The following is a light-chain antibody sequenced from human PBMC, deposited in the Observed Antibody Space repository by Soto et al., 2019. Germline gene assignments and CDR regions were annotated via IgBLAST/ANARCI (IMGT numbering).Light chain of an antibody. Sequence: EIVLTQSPATLSLSPGERATLSCMASQSVSSFLAWYQQKSGQTPRLLIYDASNTATGIPARFSGSGSGTDFTLTISSLEPEDFAVYYCQHRSNWLGTFGPGTKVDIK. V-gene: IGKV3-11*01. CDR2: DAS. CDR1: QSVSSF. J-gene: IGKJ3*01. CDR3: QHRSNWLGT.